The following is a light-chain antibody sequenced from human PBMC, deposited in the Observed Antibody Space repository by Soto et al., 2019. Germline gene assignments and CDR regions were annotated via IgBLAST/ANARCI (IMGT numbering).Light chain of an antibody. CDR1: QSLLHSNGYNY. J-gene: IGKJ4*01. V-gene: IGKV2-28*01. CDR3: MQVLQTPLT. CDR2: LGS. Sequence: DLVMTQSPLSLPVTPGEPASISCRSSQSLLHSNGYNYLGWFVQKPGQSPQLLIYLGSGRASGVPDRFSGSGSRTDFTLKISRVEAEDVGVYYCMQVLQTPLTFGGGTKVEIK.